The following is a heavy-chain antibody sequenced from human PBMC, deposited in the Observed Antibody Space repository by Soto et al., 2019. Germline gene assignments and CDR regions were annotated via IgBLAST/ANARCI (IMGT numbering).Heavy chain of an antibody. D-gene: IGHD6-13*01. CDR2: ISYDGSNK. J-gene: IGHJ5*02. V-gene: IGHV3-30*03. CDR1: GFTFSSYG. CDR3: ARDWQQLVFLAPLDP. Sequence: GGSLRLSCAASGFTFSSYGMHWVRQAPGKGLEWVAVISYDGSNKYYADSVKGRFTISRDNSKNTLYLQMNSLRAEDTAVYYCARDWQQLVFLAPLDPWGQGTLVTVSS.